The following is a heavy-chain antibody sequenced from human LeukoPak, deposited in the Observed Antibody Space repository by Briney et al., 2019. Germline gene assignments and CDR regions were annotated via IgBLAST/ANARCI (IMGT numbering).Heavy chain of an antibody. V-gene: IGHV1-69*05. CDR3: ARDRGERDSSWSLPAHGFDI. D-gene: IGHD6-13*01. Sequence: GSSVKVSCKASGGTFSSYAINWVRQAPGQGLEWMGRIVPIFGTTNYAQKFQGRVTITTDESTSTAYMELSSLRSEDTAVYYCARDRGERDSSWSLPAHGFDIWGQGTMVAVSS. J-gene: IGHJ3*02. CDR2: IVPIFGTT. CDR1: GGTFSSYA.